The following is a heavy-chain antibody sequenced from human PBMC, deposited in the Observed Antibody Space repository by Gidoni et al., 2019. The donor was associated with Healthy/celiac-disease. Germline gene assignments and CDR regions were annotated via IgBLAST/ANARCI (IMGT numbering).Heavy chain of an antibody. J-gene: IGHJ5*02. D-gene: IGHD3-10*01. CDR3: ARDRQYYYGSGTFNWFDP. CDR1: GYTFTSYG. CDR2: ISAYNGNT. Sequence: QFPLVQSGAEVKKPGASVKVSCKASGYTFTSYGISWVRQAPGQGLEWMGWISAYNGNTNYAQKLQGRVTMTTDTSTSTAYMELRSLRSDDTAVYYCARDRQYYYGSGTFNWFDPWGQGTLVTVSS. V-gene: IGHV1-18*01.